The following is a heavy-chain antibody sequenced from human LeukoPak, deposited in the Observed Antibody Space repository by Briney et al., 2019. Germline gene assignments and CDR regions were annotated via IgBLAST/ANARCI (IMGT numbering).Heavy chain of an antibody. J-gene: IGHJ4*02. CDR1: GSAVSSDDHF. CDR2: IYHRGST. V-gene: IGHV4-30-2*02. D-gene: IGHD3-16*01. Sequence: SQTLSLTCAVSGSAVSSDDHFWSWIRQPPGRGLEWIGYIYHRGSTSYNPSLKSRVTISVDRSKNQFSLKLSSVTAADTAVYYCAREGQPGGGGYFDYWGQGTLVTVSS. CDR3: AREGQPGGGGYFDY.